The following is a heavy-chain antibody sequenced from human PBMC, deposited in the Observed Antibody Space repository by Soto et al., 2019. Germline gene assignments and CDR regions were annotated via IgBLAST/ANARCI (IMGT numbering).Heavy chain of an antibody. CDR3: ARGARLVSTRGPRSMDV. Sequence: SETLSLTCAVYGGSFSGYYWSWIRQPPGKGLEWIGEINHSGSTNYNPSLKSRVTISVDTSKNQFSLKLSSVTAADTAVYYCARGARLVSTRGPRSMDVWGKGTTVTVSS. V-gene: IGHV4-34*01. CDR2: INHSGST. D-gene: IGHD1-26*01. CDR1: GGSFSGYY. J-gene: IGHJ6*03.